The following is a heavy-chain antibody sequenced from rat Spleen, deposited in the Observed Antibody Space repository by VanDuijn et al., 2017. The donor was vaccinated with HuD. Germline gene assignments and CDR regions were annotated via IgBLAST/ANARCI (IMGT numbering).Heavy chain of an antibody. D-gene: IGHD5-1*01. CDR1: GFTFSNYG. CDR3: ATSGSYFDY. Sequence: EVQLVESGGDLVQPGRSLKLSCAASGFTFSNYGMAWVRQAPTTGLEWVATISYDDRSTYYRDSVKGRFTISRDNAKSILYVQMDSLRPEDTATYYCATSGSYFDYWGQGVMVTVSS. V-gene: IGHV5-29*01. CDR2: ISYDDRST. J-gene: IGHJ2*01.